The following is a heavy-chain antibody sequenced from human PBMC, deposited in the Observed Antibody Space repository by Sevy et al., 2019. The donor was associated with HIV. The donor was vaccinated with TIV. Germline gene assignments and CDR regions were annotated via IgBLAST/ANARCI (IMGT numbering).Heavy chain of an antibody. J-gene: IGHJ6*02. CDR3: ARDRVPLGMADVVATYGMDV. Sequence: ASVKVSCNSGRTFSDYYIHWVRQAPGQGLEWMGRINPNSRVTNYAQKFQGRVTMTRDTSKTTAYMELSSLRSDETAVYYCARDRVPLGMADVVATYGMDVWGQGTTVTVSS. CDR2: INPNSRVT. D-gene: IGHD5-12*01. CDR1: GRTFSDYY. V-gene: IGHV1-2*06.